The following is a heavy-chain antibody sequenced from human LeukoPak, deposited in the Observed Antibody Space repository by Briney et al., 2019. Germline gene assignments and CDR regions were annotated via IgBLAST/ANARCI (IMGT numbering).Heavy chain of an antibody. Sequence: PGGSLRLSCAASGFTLSSYSMNWVRQAPGKGLEWVSEIGGSGGAIYYADSVRGRFTISRDNSKNTLYLQMNSLRAEDTAVYYCAKGCSSTSCYALDYWGQGTLVTVSS. D-gene: IGHD2-2*01. CDR1: GFTLSSYS. CDR2: IGGSGGAI. J-gene: IGHJ4*02. V-gene: IGHV3-48*01. CDR3: AKGCSSTSCYALDY.